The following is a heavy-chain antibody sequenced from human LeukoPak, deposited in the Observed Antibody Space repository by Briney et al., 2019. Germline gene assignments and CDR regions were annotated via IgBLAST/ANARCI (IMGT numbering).Heavy chain of an antibody. CDR3: AKAGGVDY. V-gene: IGHV3-30*18. CDR2: ISHDGGDE. D-gene: IGHD2-8*01. Sequence: GRSLRLSCAASGFTFSTYGMHWVRQAPGKGLEWVAAISHDGGDEHYTDSVTGRFTISRDNSKNTLYLQMNSLRPEDTAVYYCAKAGGVDYWGQGTLVTVSS. CDR1: GFTFSTYG. J-gene: IGHJ4*02.